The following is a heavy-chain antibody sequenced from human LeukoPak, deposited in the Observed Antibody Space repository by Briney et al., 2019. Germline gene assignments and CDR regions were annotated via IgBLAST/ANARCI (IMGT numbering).Heavy chain of an antibody. D-gene: IGHD2-2*01. J-gene: IGHJ4*02. CDR2: MNANSGKT. CDR3: AREFRMDAS. CDR1: GYTFTSYD. Sequence: ASVKVSCKASGYTFTSYDINWVRQATGQGLEWMGYMNANSGKTGYAQKFQDRVTMTWDTSISTAYMELSSLRSEDTPVYYCAREFRMDASWGQGTLVTVSS. V-gene: IGHV1-8*01.